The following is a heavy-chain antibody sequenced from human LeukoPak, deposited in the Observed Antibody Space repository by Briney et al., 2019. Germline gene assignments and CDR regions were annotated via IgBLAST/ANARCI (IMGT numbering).Heavy chain of an antibody. D-gene: IGHD1-1*01. V-gene: IGHV4-4*07. Sequence: PSETLSLTCTVSGGSISNYYWSWIRQPAGKGLEWIGRIYSSGSANYNPSLKSRVSMSVDTSKNRFSLKLASVIAADTAVYYCTKDTGWNHLDFFDPWGQGALVTVSS. CDR3: TKDTGWNHLDFFDP. CDR1: GGSISNYY. CDR2: IYSSGSA. J-gene: IGHJ5*02.